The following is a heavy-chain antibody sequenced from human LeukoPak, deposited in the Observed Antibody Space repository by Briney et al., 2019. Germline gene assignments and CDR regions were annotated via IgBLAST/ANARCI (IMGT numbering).Heavy chain of an antibody. CDR3: GSDYYDSSGSPRYSFDI. D-gene: IGHD3-22*01. V-gene: IGHV3-49*03. J-gene: IGHJ3*02. CDR1: GFTLGHYA. Sequence: GGSLRLSCTASGFTLGHYAMSWLRQAPGKGLEWVGFIRSKAYGGTTEYAASVKGRFTISRDDSKSIAYRQMNSLKTEDTAVYYCGSDYYDSSGSPRYSFDIWGQGTMVTVSS. CDR2: IRSKAYGGTT.